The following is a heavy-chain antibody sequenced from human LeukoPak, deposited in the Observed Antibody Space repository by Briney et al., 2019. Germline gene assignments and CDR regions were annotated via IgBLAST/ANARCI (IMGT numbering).Heavy chain of an antibody. Sequence: GRSLRLSCAASGFTFSSYGMHWVRQAPGKGLEWVAVIWYDGSNKYYADSVKGRFTISRDNSKNTLYLQMNSLRAEDTAVYYCARDGGAKAYFHWVLDYWGQGTLVTVSS. V-gene: IGHV3-33*01. CDR3: ARDGGAKAYFHWVLDY. CDR1: GFTFSSYG. J-gene: IGHJ4*02. D-gene: IGHD3-9*01. CDR2: IWYDGSNK.